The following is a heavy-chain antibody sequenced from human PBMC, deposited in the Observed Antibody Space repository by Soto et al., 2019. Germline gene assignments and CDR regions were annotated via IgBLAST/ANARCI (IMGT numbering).Heavy chain of an antibody. CDR2: IYYSGST. Sequence: PGKGLEWIRSIYYSGSTYYNPSLKSRVTISVDTAKNHISLKLSSVTAADTAIYYCARDSLTPPTGAAIPNYHYYGLDVWGQGTTV. CDR3: ARDSLTPPTGAAIPNYHYYGLDV. D-gene: IGHD2-21*02. V-gene: IGHV4-39*07. J-gene: IGHJ6*02.